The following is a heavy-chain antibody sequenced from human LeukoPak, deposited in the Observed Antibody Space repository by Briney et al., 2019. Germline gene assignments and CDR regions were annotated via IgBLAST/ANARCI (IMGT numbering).Heavy chain of an antibody. CDR3: VIGAAGLWSDP. Sequence: SETLSLTCTVSGGSISSSSYYWGWIRQPPGKGLEWIGSIYYSGSTYYNPSLKSRVTISVDTSKNQFSLKLSSVTAADTAVYYCVIGAAGLWSDPWGPGTLVTVSS. V-gene: IGHV4-39*07. CDR1: GGSISSSSYY. J-gene: IGHJ5*02. D-gene: IGHD6-13*01. CDR2: IYYSGST.